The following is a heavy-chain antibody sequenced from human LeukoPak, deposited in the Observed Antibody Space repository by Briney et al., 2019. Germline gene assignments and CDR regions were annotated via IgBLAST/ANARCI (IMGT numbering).Heavy chain of an antibody. Sequence: GGSLRLSCAASGFTFSSYLMSWVRQAPGKGLEWVANIKQDGSEKYYVDSVKGRFTISRDNAKNSLYLQMNSLRAEDTAVYYCARESYDFWSGNVDYWGQGTLVTVSS. V-gene: IGHV3-7*01. CDR3: ARESYDFWSGNVDY. J-gene: IGHJ4*02. D-gene: IGHD3-3*01. CDR1: GFTFSSYL. CDR2: IKQDGSEK.